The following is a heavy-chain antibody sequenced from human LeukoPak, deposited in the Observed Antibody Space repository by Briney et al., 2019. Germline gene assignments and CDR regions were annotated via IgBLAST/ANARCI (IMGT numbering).Heavy chain of an antibody. CDR3: ARAPNSGTLGEDY. V-gene: IGHV3-9*01. D-gene: IGHD1-26*01. J-gene: IGHJ4*02. CDR2: ISWNSGSI. Sequence: GGSLRLSCAASGFTFDDYAMHWVRQAPGKGLEWVSGISWNSGSIGYADSVKGRFTISRDNAKNSLYLQMNSLRAEDTALYYCARAPNSGTLGEDYWGQGTLVTVSS. CDR1: GFTFDDYA.